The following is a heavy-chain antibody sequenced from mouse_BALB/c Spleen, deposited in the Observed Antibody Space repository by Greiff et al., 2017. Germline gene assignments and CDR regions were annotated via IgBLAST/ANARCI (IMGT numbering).Heavy chain of an antibody. V-gene: IGHV14-3*02. CDR3: ARSPGFFAY. Sequence: EVQLVESGAELVKPGASVKLSCTASGFNITDTYMHWVKQRPEQGLEWIGRIDPANGNTKYDPKFQGKATITADTSSNTAYLQLSSLTSEDTAVYYCARSPGFFAYWGQGTLVTVSA. CDR2: IDPANGNT. J-gene: IGHJ3*01. CDR1: GFNITDTY.